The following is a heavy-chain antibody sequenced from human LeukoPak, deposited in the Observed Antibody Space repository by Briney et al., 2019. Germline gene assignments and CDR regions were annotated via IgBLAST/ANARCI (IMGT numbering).Heavy chain of an antibody. Sequence: ASVKVSCKASGYTFTSYYMHWVRQAPGQGLEWMGIINPSGRSTSYAQKFQGRVTMTRDTSTSTVYMELSSLRSEDTAVYYCARDLQGEQLYYYYGMDVWGQGTTVTVSS. V-gene: IGHV1-46*01. CDR3: ARDLQGEQLYYYYGMDV. CDR2: INPSGRST. J-gene: IGHJ6*02. D-gene: IGHD6-13*01. CDR1: GYTFTSYY.